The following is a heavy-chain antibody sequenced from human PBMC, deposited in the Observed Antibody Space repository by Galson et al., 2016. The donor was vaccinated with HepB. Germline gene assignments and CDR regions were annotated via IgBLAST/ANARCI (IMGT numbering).Heavy chain of an antibody. D-gene: IGHD3-3*01. CDR3: AKDEFLEGDYYYYGMDV. CDR2: ISYDGSKK. J-gene: IGHJ6*02. Sequence: SLRLSCAASGFTFSSYGMYWVRQAPGKGPEWVAVISYDGSKKYYADSVRGRFTISRDNSKNTLYLQMSSLRAEDTAVYYCAKDEFLEGDYYYYGMDVWGQGTTVTVSS. CDR1: GFTFSSYG. V-gene: IGHV3-30*18.